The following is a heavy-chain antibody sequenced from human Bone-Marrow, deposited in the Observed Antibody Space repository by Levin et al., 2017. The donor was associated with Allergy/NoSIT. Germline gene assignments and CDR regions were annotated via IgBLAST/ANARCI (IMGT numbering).Heavy chain of an antibody. CDR2: IYYSGST. J-gene: IGHJ4*02. D-gene: IGHD5-18*01. CDR1: GGSISSYY. Sequence: SQTLSLTCTVSGGSISSYYWSWIRQPPGKGLEWIGYIYYSGSTNYNPSLKSRVTISVDTSKNQFSLKLSSVTAADTAVYYCARAHTAMVSGGPWNFDYWGQGTLVTVSS. CDR3: ARAHTAMVSGGPWNFDY. V-gene: IGHV4-59*01.